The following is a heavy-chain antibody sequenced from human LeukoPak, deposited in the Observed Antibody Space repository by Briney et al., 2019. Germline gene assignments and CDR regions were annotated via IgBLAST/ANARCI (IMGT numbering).Heavy chain of an antibody. CDR2: ISGSGGST. V-gene: IGHV3-23*01. CDR1: GFTFSSYA. D-gene: IGHD6-19*01. J-gene: IGHJ4*02. Sequence: PGGSLRLSCAASGFTFSSYAMSWVRQAPGKGLEWVSAISGSGGSTYYADSVKGRFTISRDNSKNTLYLQMNSLRAEDTAVYYCAKVHSSGWYVLGGSAEFDYWGQGTLVTVSS. CDR3: AKVHSSGWYVLGGSAEFDY.